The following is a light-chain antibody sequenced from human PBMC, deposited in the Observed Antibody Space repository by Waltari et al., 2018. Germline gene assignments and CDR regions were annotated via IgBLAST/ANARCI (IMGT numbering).Light chain of an antibody. CDR2: DGI. J-gene: IGLJ2*01. V-gene: IGLV2-14*02. CDR3: SSYTSSGTLRV. Sequence: YQQHQGQAPKLRIYDGITLPSGVSNRFSGSKSGTTASLTISGLQAEDEADYYCSSYTSSGTLRVFGGGTKLTVL.